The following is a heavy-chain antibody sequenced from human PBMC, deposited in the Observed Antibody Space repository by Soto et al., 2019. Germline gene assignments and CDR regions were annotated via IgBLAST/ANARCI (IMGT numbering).Heavy chain of an antibody. D-gene: IGHD2-2*01. J-gene: IGHJ6*02. CDR2: INPNSGGT. CDR3: ARAANCSSTSCRNAYYGMDV. CDR1: GYTFTGYY. V-gene: IGHV1-2*04. Sequence: VASVKVSCKASGYTFTGYYMHWVRQAPGQGLEWMGWINPNSGGTNYAQKFQGWVTMTRDTSISTAYMELSRLRSDDTAVYYCARAANCSSTSCRNAYYGMDVWGQGTTVTVSS.